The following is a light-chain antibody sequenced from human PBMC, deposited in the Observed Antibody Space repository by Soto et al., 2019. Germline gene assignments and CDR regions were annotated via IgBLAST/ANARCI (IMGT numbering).Light chain of an antibody. CDR3: QQYNKWPLT. CDR2: GTS. J-gene: IGKJ4*01. CDR1: QSVSSN. V-gene: IGKV3-15*01. Sequence: EIVMTQSPATLSESPGERATLSCRASQSVSSNLAWYQQKRGQAPRLLIYGTSTRATGIPARFSGSGSGTEFPLTISSLQSEDFAVYYCQQYNKWPLTFGGGTKVEMK.